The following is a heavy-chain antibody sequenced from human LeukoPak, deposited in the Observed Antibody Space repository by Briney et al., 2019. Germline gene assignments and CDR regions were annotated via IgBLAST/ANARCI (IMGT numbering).Heavy chain of an antibody. CDR1: GFTFSSYA. V-gene: IGHV3-23*01. CDR2: ISGSGGST. Sequence: GGSLRLSCAASGFTFSSYAMSWVRQAPGKGLEWVSAISGSGGSTYHADSVKGRFTISRDNSKNTLYLQMNSLRAEDTAVYYCAKSRSFIAAAGPHYWGQGTLVTVSS. D-gene: IGHD6-13*01. J-gene: IGHJ4*02. CDR3: AKSRSFIAAAGPHY.